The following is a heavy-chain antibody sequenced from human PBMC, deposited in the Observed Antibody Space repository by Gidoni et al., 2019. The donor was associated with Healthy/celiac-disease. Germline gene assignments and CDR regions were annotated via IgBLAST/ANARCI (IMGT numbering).Heavy chain of an antibody. D-gene: IGHD6-13*01. J-gene: IGHJ4*02. CDR1: GVSFSGYY. V-gene: IGHV4-34*01. Sequence: QVQRQQWGAGLLKPSETLSLTCAVYGVSFSGYYWSWIRQPPGKGRALIGEINHSGSTNYNPSLKSRVTISVDTSKNQFSLKLSSVTAADTAVYYCARGRAAGTIDYWGQGTLVTVSS. CDR3: ARGRAAGTIDY. CDR2: INHSGST.